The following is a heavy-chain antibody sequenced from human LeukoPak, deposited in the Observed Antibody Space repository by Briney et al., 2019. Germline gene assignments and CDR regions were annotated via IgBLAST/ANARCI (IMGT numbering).Heavy chain of an antibody. D-gene: IGHD5-12*01. V-gene: IGHV5-51*01. CDR3: ARHGPSGYDPSFDY. CDR2: IYPGDSDT. Sequence: GESLKISCKGSGYSFTSYWIGWGRRRPGKGLGWMGIIYPGDSDTRYSPSFQGQVTISADKSISTAYLQWSSLKASDTAMYYCARHGPSGYDPSFDYWGQGTLVTVSS. J-gene: IGHJ4*02. CDR1: GYSFTSYW.